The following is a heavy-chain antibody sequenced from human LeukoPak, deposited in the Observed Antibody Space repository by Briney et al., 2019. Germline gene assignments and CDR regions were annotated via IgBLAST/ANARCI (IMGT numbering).Heavy chain of an antibody. V-gene: IGHV4-34*01. D-gene: IGHD3-3*01. J-gene: IGHJ5*02. CDR1: NGSFTEYF. CDR3: AREKFLGRLTRVLDT. CDR2: VYHSGST. Sequence: SGTLSLTCVVNNGSFTEYFWSWIRQPPGKGLEWIGEVYHSGSTNYNPSLKSRLSISADMSKKQFSLKLNSVTAADTAVYYCAREKFLGRLTRVLDTWGQGTLVTVSS.